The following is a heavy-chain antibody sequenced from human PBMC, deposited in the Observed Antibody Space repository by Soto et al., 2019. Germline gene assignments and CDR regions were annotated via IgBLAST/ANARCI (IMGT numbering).Heavy chain of an antibody. J-gene: IGHJ5*02. D-gene: IGHD2-15*01. Sequence: QVQLVQSGAEVKKPGSSVKVSCKASGGTFSSYTISWVRQAPGQGLEWMGRIIPILGIANYAQKFQGRVRXTXXXAXCTASMALSSLRSEDRAVYYCARDTPLRYCSGGSCYKNWFDPWGQGTLVTVSS. CDR3: ARDTPLRYCSGGSCYKNWFDP. CDR1: GGTFSSYT. CDR2: IIPILGIA. V-gene: IGHV1-69*08.